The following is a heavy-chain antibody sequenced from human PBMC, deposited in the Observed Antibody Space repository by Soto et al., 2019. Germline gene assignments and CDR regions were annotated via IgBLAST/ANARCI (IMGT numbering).Heavy chain of an antibody. V-gene: IGHV4-31*03. CDR2: IYYSGST. CDR3: ARGDLDEHSRSSFAS. J-gene: IGHJ4*02. Sequence: QVQLQESGPGLVKPSQTLSLTCTVSGGSISSGGYYWSWIRQHPGKGLEWVGYIYYSGSTYYNPSLTSRVTISVDPSKHQVSLKLSSVTAADTAVYYCARGDLDEHSRSSFASWGPGTLVTVSS. D-gene: IGHD6-13*01. CDR1: GGSISSGGYY.